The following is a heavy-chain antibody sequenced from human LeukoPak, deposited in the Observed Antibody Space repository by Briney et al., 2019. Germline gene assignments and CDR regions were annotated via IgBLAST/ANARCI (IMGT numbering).Heavy chain of an antibody. V-gene: IGHV3-48*03. Sequence: GGSLRLSCAASGFTFSSYEMNWVLQAPGKGLEWLSYISSSGSTIYYAESVKGRFTISRDNAKNSLYLQMNSLRAEDTAVYYCASQITMVRGVIDDYWGQGTLVTVSS. CDR1: GFTFSSYE. J-gene: IGHJ4*02. CDR3: ASQITMVRGVIDDY. D-gene: IGHD3-10*01. CDR2: ISSSGSTI.